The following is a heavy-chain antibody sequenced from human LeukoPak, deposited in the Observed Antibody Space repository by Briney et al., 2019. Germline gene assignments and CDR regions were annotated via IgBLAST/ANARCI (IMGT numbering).Heavy chain of an antibody. Sequence: RGRSVRLSCAASGFTFSSYGMHWARQAPGKGLEWVAIISYDGSNKYYADSVKGRFTISRDNSKNTLYLQMNSLRAEDTAVYYCAKPRPRMTMMVVASDYWGPGSLASVSS. J-gene: IGHJ4*01. CDR3: AKPRPRMTMMVVASDY. CDR2: ISYDGSNK. CDR1: GFTFSSYG. D-gene: IGHD3-22*01. V-gene: IGHV3-30*18.